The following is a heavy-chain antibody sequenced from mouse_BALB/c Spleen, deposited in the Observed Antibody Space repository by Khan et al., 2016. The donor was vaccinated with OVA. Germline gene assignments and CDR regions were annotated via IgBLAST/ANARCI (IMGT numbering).Heavy chain of an antibody. CDR1: GFTFSSYT. CDR3: TRDGNYAHCYFDV. V-gene: IGHV5-6-4*01. CDR2: ISSGGTYT. J-gene: IGHJ1*01. Sequence: EVQLQESGGGLVKPGGSLKLSCAASGFTFSSYTMSWVRQTPEKRLEWVATISSGGTYTYYQDSVKGRFTISRDNAKNTLYLQMNSLKSEVTAMDYWTRDGNYAHCYFDVGGAGATVTVSS. D-gene: IGHD2-1*01.